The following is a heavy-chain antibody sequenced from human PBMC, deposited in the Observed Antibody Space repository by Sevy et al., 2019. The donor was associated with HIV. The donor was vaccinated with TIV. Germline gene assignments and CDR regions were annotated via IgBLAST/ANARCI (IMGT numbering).Heavy chain of an antibody. V-gene: IGHV3-33*06. CDR3: AKRGDIVVVVAAYFDY. D-gene: IGHD2-15*01. CDR2: IWYDGSNK. CDR1: GFTFSSYG. Sequence: GGSLRLSCAASGFTFSSYGMHWVRQAPGKGLEWVAVIWYDGSNKYYADSVKGRFTISRDNSKNTLYLQMNSLRAEDTAVYYCAKRGDIVVVVAAYFDYWGQGTLVTVSS. J-gene: IGHJ4*02.